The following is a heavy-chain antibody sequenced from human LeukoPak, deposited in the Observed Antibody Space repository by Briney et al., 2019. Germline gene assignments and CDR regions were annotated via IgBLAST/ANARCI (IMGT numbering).Heavy chain of an antibody. CDR2: IYSSGST. V-gene: IGHV4-4*07. CDR3: ARGGKATVVTM. CDR1: GGSINSYY. Sequence: SETLSLTCTVSGGSINSYYWSWIRQPAGKGLEWIGRIYSSGSTNYNPSLKSRVSMSVDTSKNQFSLKLASVTAADTAVYYCARGGKATVVTMWGQGILVTVSS. D-gene: IGHD4-23*01. J-gene: IGHJ4*02.